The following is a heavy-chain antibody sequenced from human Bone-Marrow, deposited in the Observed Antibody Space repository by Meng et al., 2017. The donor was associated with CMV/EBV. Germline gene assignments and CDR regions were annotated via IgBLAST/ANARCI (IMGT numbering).Heavy chain of an antibody. Sequence: SQTLSLTCAVYGGSFSGYYWSWIRQPPGKGLEWIGEINHSGSTNYNPSLKSRVTISVDTSKNQFSLKLSSVTAADTAVYYCAGYCSGGSCYSPYYYGMDVWGQGNTVNVAS. CDR3: AGYCSGGSCYSPYYYGMDV. D-gene: IGHD2-15*01. CDR1: GGSFSGYY. V-gene: IGHV4-34*01. CDR2: INHSGST. J-gene: IGHJ6*02.